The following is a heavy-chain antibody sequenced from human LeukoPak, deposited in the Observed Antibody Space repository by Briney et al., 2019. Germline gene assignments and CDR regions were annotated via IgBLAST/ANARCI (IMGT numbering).Heavy chain of an antibody. CDR2: IRYDGSNK. J-gene: IGHJ4*02. CDR3: ATTYGDYLKDHFDY. V-gene: IGHV3-30*02. Sequence: GESLRLSCAASGFTFSSYGMHWVRQAPGKGLEWVAFIRYDGSNKYYADSVKGRFTISRDNSKNTLYLQMNSLRAEDTAVYYCATTYGDYLKDHFDYWGQGTLVTVSS. CDR1: GFTFSSYG. D-gene: IGHD4-17*01.